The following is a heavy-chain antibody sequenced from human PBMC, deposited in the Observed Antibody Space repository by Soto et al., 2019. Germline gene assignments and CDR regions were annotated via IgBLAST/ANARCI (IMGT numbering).Heavy chain of an antibody. V-gene: IGHV1-46*01. CDR2: INPRDSDT. D-gene: IGHD2-2*01. CDR1: GYTFIAYY. Sequence: QVQLVQSGAEVKKPGASVRVTCKASGYTFIAYYMHWVRQAPGQGLEWMGVINPRDSDTKYAQKFQGRVTMTRDTSTSTVFMEVNSLRSDDTAVYYCARGFPSSSRLGWLDPWGHGTLITVSS. J-gene: IGHJ5*02. CDR3: ARGFPSSSRLGWLDP.